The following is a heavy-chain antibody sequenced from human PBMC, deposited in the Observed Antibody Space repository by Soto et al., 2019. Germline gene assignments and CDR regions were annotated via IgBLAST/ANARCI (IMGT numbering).Heavy chain of an antibody. Sequence: SETLSLTCAVSGGSISSSNWWSWVRQPPGKGLEWIGEIYHSGSTNYNPSLKSRVTISVDKSKNQFSLKLSSVTTADTAVYYCARDLIYSYGVRAWFDPWGQGTLVTVSS. CDR1: GGSISSSNW. J-gene: IGHJ5*02. V-gene: IGHV4-4*02. CDR3: ARDLIYSYGVRAWFDP. CDR2: IYHSGST. D-gene: IGHD5-18*01.